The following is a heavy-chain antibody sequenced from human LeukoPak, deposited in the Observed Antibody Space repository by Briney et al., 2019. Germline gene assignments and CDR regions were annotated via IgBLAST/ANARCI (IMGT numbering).Heavy chain of an antibody. CDR1: GGSITNYY. J-gene: IGHJ4*02. CDR3: ARSVVRGEEYFDQ. D-gene: IGHD4-23*01. V-gene: IGHV4-59*01. Sequence: SETLSLTCTFSGGSITNYYWNWIRQPPGKGLEWIGCSFYSGSTKYNPSLTSRVTMSVDTSNNQFSLRLRSVTAADTAVYYCARSVVRGEEYFDQWGQGTLVTVSS. CDR2: SFYSGST.